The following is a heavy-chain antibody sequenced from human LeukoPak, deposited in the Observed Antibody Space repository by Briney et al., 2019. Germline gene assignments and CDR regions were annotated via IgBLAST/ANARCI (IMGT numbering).Heavy chain of an antibody. CDR1: GFTFSSYG. Sequence: SGGSLRLSCAASGFTFSSYGMHWVRQAPGKGLEWVAVISYDGSNKYYADSVKGRFTIARDNSKNTLYLQMNSLRAEDTAVYYCAKTMSQWELRGALDWGQGALVTVSS. V-gene: IGHV3-30*18. D-gene: IGHD1-26*01. CDR3: AKTMSQWELRGALD. J-gene: IGHJ4*02. CDR2: ISYDGSNK.